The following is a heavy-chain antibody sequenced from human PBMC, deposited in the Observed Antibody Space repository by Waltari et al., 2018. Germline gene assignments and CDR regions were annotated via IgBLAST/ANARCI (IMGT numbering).Heavy chain of an antibody. V-gene: IGHV4-4*09. D-gene: IGHD1-26*01. CDR1: GGSLSGLY. J-gene: IGHJ4*02. CDR2: IYTTGGT. Sequence: QVRLQESGPGLVKPSQTLALTCTVSGGSLSGLYWSWIRLSPGKGLEWIGFIYTTGGTNSKPAFKNRGTMSADTARGQFSLRLTSLSASDTATYYCARGPSIKWELPGFFDTWGQGILVTVSS. CDR3: ARGPSIKWELPGFFDT.